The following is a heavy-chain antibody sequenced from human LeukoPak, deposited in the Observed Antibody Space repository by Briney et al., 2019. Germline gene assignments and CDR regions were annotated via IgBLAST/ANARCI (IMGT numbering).Heavy chain of an antibody. J-gene: IGHJ4*02. D-gene: IGHD1-14*01. CDR2: ISYDGSNK. CDR3: ARVYTAGPAY. V-gene: IGHV3-30*03. CDR1: GFTFSSYG. Sequence: GRSLRLSCAASGFTFSSYGMHWVRQAPGKGLEWVAVISYDGSNKYYADSVKGRFTISRDNSKNTLYLQMNSLRAEDTAVYYCARVYTAGPAYWGQGTLVTVSS.